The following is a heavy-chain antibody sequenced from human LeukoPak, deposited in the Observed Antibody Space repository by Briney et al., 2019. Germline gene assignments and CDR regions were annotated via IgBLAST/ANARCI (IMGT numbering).Heavy chain of an antibody. J-gene: IGHJ4*02. CDR2: INHSGST. CDR3: SKRCSSISCYNY. V-gene: IGHV4-34*01. Sequence: PSETLTLTCAVYGGSFSSFYWSWIRQPPGKGLEWIGEINHSGSTNYNPSLKSRITITVDASKNQFSLKLRSVTGADTAVYYFSKRCSSISCYNYWGQGTLVTVSS. CDR1: GGSFSSFY. D-gene: IGHD2-2*02.